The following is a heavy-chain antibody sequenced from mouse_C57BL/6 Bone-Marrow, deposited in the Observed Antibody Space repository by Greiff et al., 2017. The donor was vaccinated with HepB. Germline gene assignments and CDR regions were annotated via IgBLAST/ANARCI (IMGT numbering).Heavy chain of an antibody. CDR2: IWRGGST. V-gene: IGHV2-5*01. D-gene: IGHD2-14*01. J-gene: IGHJ1*03. Sequence: VQLQQSGPGLVQPSQSLSITCTVSGFSFTSYGVHWVRQSPGKGLEWLGVIWRGGSTDYNAAFMSRLSITKDNSKSQVFFKMNSLQADDTAIYYCAKNWRYGGSYWYFDAWGTGTTVTVSS. CDR3: AKNWRYGGSYWYFDA. CDR1: GFSFTSYG.